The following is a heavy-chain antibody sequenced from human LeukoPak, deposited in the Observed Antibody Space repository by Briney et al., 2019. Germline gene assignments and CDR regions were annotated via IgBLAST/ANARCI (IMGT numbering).Heavy chain of an antibody. CDR3: ARGRDVGRSRGFIPYGMDV. D-gene: IGHD3-10*01. CDR1: GGSFSVYY. J-gene: IGHJ6*02. V-gene: IGHV4-34*01. CDR2: VSDGGGT. Sequence: SETLSLTCAVSGGSFSVYYWGWLRQPPGKGLEWIGEVSDGGGTDYNPSLKSRVTMSVDTSKNQFSLRLSSVTAADTAVYYCARGRDVGRSRGFIPYGMDVWGQGTTVIVSS.